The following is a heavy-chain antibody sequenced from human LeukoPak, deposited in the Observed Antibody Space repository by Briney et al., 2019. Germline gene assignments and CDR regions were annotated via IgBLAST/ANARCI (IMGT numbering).Heavy chain of an antibody. J-gene: IGHJ4*02. CDR3: AKRWGTTTKDPYDY. Sequence: GGSLRLSCAASGFAFSTYAMSWVRQTPGKRPEWVSAIGGNSGSTSYADSVKGRFTISRDDSNNTLYLQMNSLRVEDTAVYYCAKRWGTTTKDPYDYWGQGTLVTVSS. V-gene: IGHV3-23*01. CDR2: IGGNSGST. CDR1: GFAFSTYA. D-gene: IGHD1-7*01.